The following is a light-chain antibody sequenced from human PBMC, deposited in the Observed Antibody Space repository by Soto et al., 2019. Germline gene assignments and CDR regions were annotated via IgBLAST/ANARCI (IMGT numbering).Light chain of an antibody. Sequence: QAVVTQPASVSGLPGQSITISCTGTSSDVGGYKYVSWYQQHPGKAPKLVIYEVTNRPSGVSNRFSGSKSGNTASLAISGLQAEDEADYYCGSYTSTTTRVFGGGTKLTVL. CDR1: SSDVGGYKY. CDR2: EVT. J-gene: IGLJ3*02. V-gene: IGLV2-14*01. CDR3: GSYTSTTTRV.